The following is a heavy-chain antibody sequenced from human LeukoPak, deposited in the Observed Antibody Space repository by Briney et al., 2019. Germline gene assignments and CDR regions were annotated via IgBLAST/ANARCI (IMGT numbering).Heavy chain of an antibody. CDR1: GYTFTSYG. Sequence: GASVKVSCKASGYTFTSYGISWVRQAPGQGLEWMGWISAYNGNTNYAQKLQGRVTMTTDTSTSTAYMELRSLRSDDTAVYYCARDLSGSYYNWFDPSGQGTLVTVSS. J-gene: IGHJ5*02. CDR3: ARDLSGSYYNWFDP. CDR2: ISAYNGNT. V-gene: IGHV1-18*01. D-gene: IGHD3-10*01.